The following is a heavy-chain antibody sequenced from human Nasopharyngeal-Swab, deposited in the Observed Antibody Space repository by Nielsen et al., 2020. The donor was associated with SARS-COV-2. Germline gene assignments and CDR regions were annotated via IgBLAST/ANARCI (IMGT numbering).Heavy chain of an antibody. V-gene: IGHV7-4-1*02. CDR2: INTNTGNP. D-gene: IGHD6-13*01. CDR1: RDTFTSYA. J-gene: IGHJ6*02. Sequence: AAVKVSCKASRDTFTSYAMNWVRQDPGQGLEGMEWINTNTGNPTYAQGFTGRFVFSLDTSVRTAYLQISSLKAEDNAVYYCAREAAAGIVYGMDVWGQGTTVTVSS. CDR3: AREAAAGIVYGMDV.